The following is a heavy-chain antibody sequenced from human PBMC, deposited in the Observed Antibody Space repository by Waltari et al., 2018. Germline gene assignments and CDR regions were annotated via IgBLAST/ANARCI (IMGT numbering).Heavy chain of an antibody. CDR2: RKQDGSEK. CDR1: GFTFSSYW. J-gene: IGHJ4*02. Sequence: EVQLVESGGGLVPPGGSLRLSCADSGFTFSSYWMSWVRQAPGKGLEWVANRKQDGSEKYYVDSVKGRFTISRDNAKNSLYLQMNSLRAEDTAVYYCARVTVVPAAMVGYWGQGTLVTVSS. D-gene: IGHD2-2*01. V-gene: IGHV3-7*01. CDR3: ARVTVVPAAMVGY.